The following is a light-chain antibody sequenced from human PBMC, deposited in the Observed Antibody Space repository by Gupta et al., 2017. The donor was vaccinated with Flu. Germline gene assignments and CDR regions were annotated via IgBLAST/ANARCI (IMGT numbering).Light chain of an antibody. CDR2: DNN. CDR3: DAWDNSRNVWV. V-gene: IGLV1-51*02. CDR1: SSNIGNNY. Sequence: QSVLTQPPSLSAAPGQKVTISCSGSSSNIGNNYVSWSQHLPGTAPKLLLYDNNNRPSGMPARFSASKSATSATLGTTGLQTGEAADYYCDAWDNSRNVWVFGGGTKVTVL. J-gene: IGLJ3*02.